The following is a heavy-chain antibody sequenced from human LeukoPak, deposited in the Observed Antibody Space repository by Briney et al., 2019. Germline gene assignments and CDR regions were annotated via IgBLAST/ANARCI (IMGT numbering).Heavy chain of an antibody. Sequence: GASVKVSCKASGYTFTSHYMHWVRQAPGQGLEWMGMIDPSGGGTTYGQKFQGRVTVTRDTSTNTVYMELSSLRSEDTAVYYCATDLITMVRGVYRDWGQGTLVTVSS. CDR3: ATDLITMVRGVYRD. D-gene: IGHD3-10*01. CDR1: GYTFTSHY. V-gene: IGHV1-46*01. CDR2: IDPSGGGT. J-gene: IGHJ4*02.